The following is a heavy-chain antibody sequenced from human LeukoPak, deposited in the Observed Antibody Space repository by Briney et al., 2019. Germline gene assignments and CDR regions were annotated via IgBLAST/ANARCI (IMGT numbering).Heavy chain of an antibody. Sequence: GRALRLSCYAYGFTFSIYAMHWVHQAPGKGLEMVAVISYDGSNKYYADSVKGRFTISRDNSKNTLYLQMNSLRAEDTAVYYCARSIVGATIDAFDIWGQGTMVTVSS. V-gene: IGHV3-30-3*01. J-gene: IGHJ3*02. CDR1: GFTFSIYA. CDR3: ARSIVGATIDAFDI. D-gene: IGHD1-26*01. CDR2: ISYDGSNK.